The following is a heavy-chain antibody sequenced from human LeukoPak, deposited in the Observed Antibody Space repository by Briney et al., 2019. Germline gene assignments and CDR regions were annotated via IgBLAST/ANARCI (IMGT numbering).Heavy chain of an antibody. V-gene: IGHV3-30*02. CDR1: GFTFSSYG. J-gene: IGHJ4*02. CDR2: IRYDGSNK. D-gene: IGHD6-19*01. Sequence: GGSLRLSCAASGFTFSSYGMHWVRQAPGKGLEWVAFIRYDGSNKYYADSVKGRFTISRDNSKNTLYLQMNSLRAEDTAVYYYAREASSGWYYFDYWGQGTLVTVSS. CDR3: AREASSGWYYFDY.